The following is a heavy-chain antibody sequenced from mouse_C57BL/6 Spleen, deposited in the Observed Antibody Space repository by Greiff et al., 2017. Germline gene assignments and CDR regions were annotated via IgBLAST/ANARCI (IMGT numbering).Heavy chain of an antibody. V-gene: IGHV1-85*01. CDR1: GYTFTSYD. CDR3: ARHYSNSWFAY. J-gene: IGHJ3*01. CDR2: IYPRDGST. Sequence: QVQLKESGPELVKPGASVKLSCKASGYTFTSYDVNWVKQRPGQGLEWIGWIYPRDGSTKYNEKFKGKATLTVDTSSSTAYMELHSLTSEDSAVYFCARHYSNSWFAYWGQGTLVTVSA. D-gene: IGHD2-5*01.